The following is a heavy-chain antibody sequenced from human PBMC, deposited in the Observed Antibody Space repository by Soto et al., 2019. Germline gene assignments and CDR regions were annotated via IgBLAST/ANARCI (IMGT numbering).Heavy chain of an antibody. J-gene: IGHJ4*02. D-gene: IGHD5-12*01. CDR2: IYYSGST. CDR1: GGSMSSYY. Sequence: SETLSLTRTVSGGSMSSYYWSWIRQSPGKGLEWIGYIYYSGSTNYNPSLKSRVAISLDTSKNQFSLMLSSVTAADTAVYYCARGEWLATIKPYFAYWGQGTLVTVSS. CDR3: ARGEWLATIKPYFAY. V-gene: IGHV4-59*01.